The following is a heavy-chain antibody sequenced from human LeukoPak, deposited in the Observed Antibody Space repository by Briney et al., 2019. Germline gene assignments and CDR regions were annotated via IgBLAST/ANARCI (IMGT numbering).Heavy chain of an antibody. Sequence: GASVKVSCKASGYTFTSYDINWVRQATGQGLEWMGWMNPNSGNTGYAQKFQGRVTMTRNTSISTAYMELSSLRSEDTAVYYCAVLSRFLEWLPGYYMDVWGKGTTVTVSS. J-gene: IGHJ6*03. CDR2: MNPNSGNT. CDR1: GYTFTSYD. V-gene: IGHV1-8*01. CDR3: AVLSRFLEWLPGYYMDV. D-gene: IGHD3-3*01.